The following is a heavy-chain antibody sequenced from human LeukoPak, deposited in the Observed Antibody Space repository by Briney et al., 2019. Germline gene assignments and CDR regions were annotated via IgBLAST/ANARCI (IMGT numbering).Heavy chain of an antibody. CDR2: IRYDGSNK. V-gene: IGHV3-30*02. CDR3: AKDDWVIAAAVRLYYYYYGMDV. Sequence: GGSLRLSCAASGFTFSSYGMHWVRQAPGKGLEWVAFIRYDGSNKYYADSVKGRFTISSDNSKNTLYLQMNSLRAEDTAVYYCAKDDWVIAAAVRLYYYYYGMDVWGQGTTVTVSS. J-gene: IGHJ6*02. D-gene: IGHD6-13*01. CDR1: GFTFSSYG.